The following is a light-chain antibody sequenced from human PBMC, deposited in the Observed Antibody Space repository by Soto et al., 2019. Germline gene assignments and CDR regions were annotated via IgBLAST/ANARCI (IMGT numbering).Light chain of an antibody. V-gene: IGKV3-15*01. CDR1: QSVSNN. CDR2: DAS. CDR3: QQFNDWYS. J-gene: IGKJ2*03. Sequence: EIVMTQSPATLSVSPGERATVSCRASQSVSNNLAWYQQKPGQAPRLLIYDASTRATGIPARFSGSGSGTEFTLTISSLQSEDFAVYYCQQFNDWYSFGQGTKLEIK.